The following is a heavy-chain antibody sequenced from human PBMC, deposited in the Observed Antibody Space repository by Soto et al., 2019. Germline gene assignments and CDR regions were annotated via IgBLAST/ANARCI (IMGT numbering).Heavy chain of an antibody. J-gene: IGHJ5*02. CDR1: GYTFTSYY. V-gene: IGHV1-46*03. Sequence: QVQLVQSGAEVKKPGASVKVSCKASGYTFTSYYMHWVRQAPGQGLEWMGIINPSGGSTSYAQKFQGRVTMARDTSTSTVYMGLSSLCSEDTAVYYCASSGVHLGELSPHFDPWCQGTLDTVSS. D-gene: IGHD3-16*02. CDR2: INPSGGST. CDR3: ASSGVHLGELSPHFDP.